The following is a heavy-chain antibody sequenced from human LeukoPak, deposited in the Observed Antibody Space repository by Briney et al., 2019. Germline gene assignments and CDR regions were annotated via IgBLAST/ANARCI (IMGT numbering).Heavy chain of an antibody. CDR2: IKQDGSEK. CDR1: GFTFSSYW. Sequence: GGSLRLSCEASGFTFSSYWMSWVRQAPGKGLEWVANIKQDGSEKYYVDSVKGRFTISRDNAKNSLYLQMNSLRAEDTAVYYCATAVYGDYDFDYWGQGTLVTVSS. J-gene: IGHJ4*02. V-gene: IGHV3-7*01. D-gene: IGHD4-17*01. CDR3: ATAVYGDYDFDY.